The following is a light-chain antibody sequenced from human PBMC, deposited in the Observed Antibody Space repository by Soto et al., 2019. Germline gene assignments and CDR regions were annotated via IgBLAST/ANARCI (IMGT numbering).Light chain of an antibody. J-gene: IGKJ1*01. CDR1: QSLLHNNGYNY. CDR3: MQALRTQWT. Sequence: DIVVTQSPLSLPVTPGEPASISCRSSQSLLHNNGYNYLDWYLQKPGQSPQLLIYLGSNRASGVPGRFSGSGSGTDFTLKISRVEAEDVGVYYCMQALRTQWTFGQGTKVDI. V-gene: IGKV2-28*01. CDR2: LGS.